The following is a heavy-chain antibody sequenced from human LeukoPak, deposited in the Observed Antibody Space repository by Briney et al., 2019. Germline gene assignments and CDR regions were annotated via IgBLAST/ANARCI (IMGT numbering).Heavy chain of an antibody. CDR3: ARAGGACSSTSCLDY. CDR2: IIPILGIA. J-gene: IGHJ4*02. CDR1: GGTFSSYA. V-gene: IGHV1-69*04. D-gene: IGHD2-2*01. Sequence: PLASVKVSCKASGGTFSSYAISWVRQAPGQGLEWMGRIIPILGIANYAQKFQGRVTITADKSTSTAYMELSSLRSEDTAVYYCARAGGACSSTSCLDYWGQGTLVTVSS.